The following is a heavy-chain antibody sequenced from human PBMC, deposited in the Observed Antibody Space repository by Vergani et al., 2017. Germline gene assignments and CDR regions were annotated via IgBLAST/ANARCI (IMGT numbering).Heavy chain of an antibody. Sequence: QVLLQESGPGLVKPSETLSLTCSVSGDSINTADYWGWIREPPGKGLEWIGSVYHSGSTSYNPSLQSRVTISVDTSKNQFSLNLNSMTAADTAIYYCAKNSSGGFFDIWGQGALVTVSS. CDR1: GDSINTADY. J-gene: IGHJ4*02. CDR2: VYHSGST. CDR3: AKNSSGGFFDI. V-gene: IGHV4-38-2*02. D-gene: IGHD6-25*01.